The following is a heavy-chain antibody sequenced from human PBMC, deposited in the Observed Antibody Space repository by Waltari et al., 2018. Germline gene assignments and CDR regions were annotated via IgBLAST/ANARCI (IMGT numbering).Heavy chain of an antibody. CDR3: AKWPTVTTTAPGPFDY. D-gene: IGHD4-17*01. CDR1: GFTFSSYA. CDR2: ISGSGGST. J-gene: IGHJ4*02. Sequence: EVQLLESGGGLVQPGGSLRLSCAASGFTFSSYAMSWVRQAPGKGLEWVSAISGSGGSTYYADSGKGRFTISRDNSKNTLYLQMNSLRAEDTAVYYCAKWPTVTTTAPGPFDYWGQGTLVTVSS. V-gene: IGHV3-23*01.